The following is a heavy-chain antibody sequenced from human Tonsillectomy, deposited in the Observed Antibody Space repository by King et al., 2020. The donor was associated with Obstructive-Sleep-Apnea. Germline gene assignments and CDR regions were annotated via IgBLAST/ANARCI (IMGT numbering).Heavy chain of an antibody. CDR1: GGSISSSSYY. CDR3: ARRTGYSGYDDDAFDI. V-gene: IGHV4-39*01. CDR2: IYYSGST. D-gene: IGHD5-12*01. Sequence: QLQESGPGLVKPSETLSLTCTVSGGSISSSSYYWGWIRQPPGKGLEWIGSIYYSGSTYYNPSLKSRVTISVDTSKNQFSLKLSSVTAADTAVYYCARRTGYSGYDDDAFDIWGQGTMVTVSS. J-gene: IGHJ3*02.